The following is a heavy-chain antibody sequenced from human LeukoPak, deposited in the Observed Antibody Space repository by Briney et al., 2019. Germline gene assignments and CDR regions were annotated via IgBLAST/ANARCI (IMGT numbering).Heavy chain of an antibody. CDR1: GYTLTELS. CDR2: FDPEDGET. J-gene: IGHJ4*02. V-gene: IGHV1-24*01. Sequence: GASVKVSCKVSGYTLTELSMHWVRQAPGKGLEWMGGFDPEDGETIYAQKFQGRVTMTEDTSTDTAYMELSSLRSEDTAVYYCATGQVAVSRVVAGPVMLWYWGQGTLVTVSS. CDR3: ATGQVAVSRVVAGPVMLWY. D-gene: IGHD6-19*01.